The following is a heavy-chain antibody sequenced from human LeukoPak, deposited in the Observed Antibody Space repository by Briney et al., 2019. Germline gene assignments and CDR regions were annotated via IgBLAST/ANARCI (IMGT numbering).Heavy chain of an antibody. CDR2: SYYSGST. D-gene: IGHD3-3*01. CDR3: ARAHPTYYDFWSAKGVHFDY. Sequence: SETLSLICTVSCGSISSYYWSWIRQPPGKGLEWMGYSYYSGSTNYNPSLKSRVTISVDTSKNQFSLKLSSVTAADTAVYYCARAHPTYYDFWSAKGVHFDYWGQGTLVTVSS. CDR1: CGSISSYY. J-gene: IGHJ4*02. V-gene: IGHV4-59*01.